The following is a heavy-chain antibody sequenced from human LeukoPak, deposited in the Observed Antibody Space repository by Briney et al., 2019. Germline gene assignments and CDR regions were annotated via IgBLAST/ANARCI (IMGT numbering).Heavy chain of an antibody. D-gene: IGHD1-26*01. CDR3: ARNSGSYYVSYYYYGMDV. V-gene: IGHV3-7*03. J-gene: IGHJ6*02. CDR2: IKQDGSEK. CDR1: GFTFSSYW. Sequence: AGGSLRLSCAASGFTFSSYWMSWVRQAPGKGLEWVANIKQDGSEKYYVDSVKGLFTISRDNAKNSLYLQMNSLRAEDTAVYYCARNSGSYYVSYYYYGMDVWGQGTTVTVSS.